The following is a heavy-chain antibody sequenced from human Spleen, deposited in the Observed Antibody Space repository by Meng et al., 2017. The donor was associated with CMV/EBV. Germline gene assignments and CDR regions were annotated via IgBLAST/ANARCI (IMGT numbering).Heavy chain of an antibody. CDR2: IYTSGST. V-gene: IGHV4-61*02. CDR3: ARDYYDSSGLDY. D-gene: IGHD3-22*01. J-gene: IGHJ4*02. Sequence: QVPLPESGPGLVKPSQTLSLTCTVSGGSISSGDYYWSWIRQPPGKGLEWIGCIYTSGSTNYNPSLKSRVTMSVDTSKNQFSLKLSSVTAADTAVYYCARDYYDSSGLDYWGQGTLVTVSS. CDR1: GGSISSGDYY.